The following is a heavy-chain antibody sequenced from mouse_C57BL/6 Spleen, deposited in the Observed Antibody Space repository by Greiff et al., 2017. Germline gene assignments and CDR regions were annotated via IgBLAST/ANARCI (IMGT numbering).Heavy chain of an antibody. J-gene: IGHJ2*01. CDR2: INPDNGGT. D-gene: IGHD1-3*01. V-gene: IGHV1-19*01. CDR1: GYTFSDYY. Sequence: EVQLQQSGPVLVKPGASVKMSCKASGYTFSDYYMNWVKQSPGKSLEWIGDINPDNGGTSYNEKFKGKATLTVDKSSSTAYMELNSLTSPYSAVYYFASFAPIGAHFDFCRQCTTLPVSS. CDR3: ASFAPIGAHFDF.